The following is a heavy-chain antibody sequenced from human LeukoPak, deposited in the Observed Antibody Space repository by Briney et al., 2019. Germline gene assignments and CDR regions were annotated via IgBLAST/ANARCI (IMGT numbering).Heavy chain of an antibody. CDR2: ISGSGGST. CDR3: AKDLQYYDILSPTDY. Sequence: PGGSLRLSCAASGFTFSSYAMSWVRQAPGKGLEWVSTISGSGGSTYYADSVKGRFTISRDNSKNTLYLQMNSLRAEDTAVYYCAKDLQYYDILSPTDYWGQGTLVTVSS. V-gene: IGHV3-23*01. J-gene: IGHJ4*02. CDR1: GFTFSSYA. D-gene: IGHD3-9*01.